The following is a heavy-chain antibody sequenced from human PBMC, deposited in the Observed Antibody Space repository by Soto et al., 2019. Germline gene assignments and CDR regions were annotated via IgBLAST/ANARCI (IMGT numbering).Heavy chain of an antibody. Sequence: PGGSLRLSCAASGFTFSSYAMSWVRQAPGKGLEWVSAISGDGSSTYFADSGKGRFTISRDNSKNTLYLQMNSLRAEDTAVYYCAKDWAFDWPDYYFDYWGQGTLVTVSS. V-gene: IGHV3-23*01. CDR2: ISGDGSST. CDR1: GFTFSSYA. D-gene: IGHD3-9*01. CDR3: AKDWAFDWPDYYFDY. J-gene: IGHJ4*02.